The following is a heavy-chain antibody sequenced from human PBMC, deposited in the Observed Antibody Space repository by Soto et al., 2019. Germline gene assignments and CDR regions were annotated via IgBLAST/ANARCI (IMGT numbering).Heavy chain of an antibody. CDR3: AHSRNLITEDAQVGYFYY. V-gene: IGHV2-5*02. CDR1: GFSLNTDGAG. D-gene: IGHD3-10*01. J-gene: IGHJ4*02. CDR2: IYWDDDE. Sequence: QITLKESGPTQVKPTQTLTLTCSFSGFSLNTDGAGVGWVRQPPGEALEWLALIYWDDDERHSPSLKTRLTIPKGPSKTQVVLILTNMDPVDTATYYCAHSRNLITEDAQVGYFYYWAQGTLVTVSS.